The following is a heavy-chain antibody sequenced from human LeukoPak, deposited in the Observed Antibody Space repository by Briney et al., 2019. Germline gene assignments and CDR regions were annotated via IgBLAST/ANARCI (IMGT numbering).Heavy chain of an antibody. D-gene: IGHD4-17*01. CDR3: VKDIVAGEYLFDY. Sequence: PGGSLTLYCSAYGLTYRNYGMHWVRQAPGRGREYVSAISTNGGDTYHADSVKCRCTLSRYKYQNPLFLQIHRLRPEDSDVQYCVKDIVAGEYLFDYWGQGTLVTVSS. V-gene: IGHV3-64D*06. CDR2: ISTNGGDT. CDR1: GLTYRNYG. J-gene: IGHJ4*02.